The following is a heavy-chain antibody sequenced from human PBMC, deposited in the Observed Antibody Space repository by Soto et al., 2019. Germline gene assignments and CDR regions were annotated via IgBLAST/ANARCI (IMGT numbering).Heavy chain of an antibody. J-gene: IGHJ4*02. CDR3: AGVSMVRGATHFDY. V-gene: IGHV4-30-4*01. CDR2: IYYSGST. CDR1: GGSISSGDYY. Sequence: SETLSLTCTVSGGSISSGDYYWSWIRQPPGKGLEWIGYIYYSGSTYYNPSLKSRVTISVDTSKNQFSLKLSSVTAADTAVYYCAGVSMVRGATHFDYWGQGTLVTVSS. D-gene: IGHD3-10*01.